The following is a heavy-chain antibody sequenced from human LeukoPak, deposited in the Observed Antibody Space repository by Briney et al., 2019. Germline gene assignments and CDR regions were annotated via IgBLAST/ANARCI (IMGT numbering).Heavy chain of an antibody. J-gene: IGHJ4*02. V-gene: IGHV3-7*05. D-gene: IGHD1-14*01. CDR2: INQDGSEK. CDR3: ARARNRDY. CDR1: EFTFTSYW. Sequence: GGSLRLSCAVSEFTFTSYWMSWVRQAPGKGLEWVANINQDGSEKYYVDSVKGRFTISRDNAKNSLFLQMNSLRAEDTAVYYCARARNRDYWGQGTLVTVSS.